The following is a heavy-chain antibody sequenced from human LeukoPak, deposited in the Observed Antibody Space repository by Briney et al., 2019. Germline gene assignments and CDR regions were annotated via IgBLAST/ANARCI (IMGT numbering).Heavy chain of an antibody. CDR1: GGSFSGYY. D-gene: IGHD2-2*01. Sequence: SETLSLTCAVYGGSFSGYYWSWLRQPPGKGLEWIVKINHSESTNYNPSLKSRITISVDTSNNHFFLQLSSVTAAATAVYYCARIRHCSSTSSSRLFEYWGQGTLVTVSS. V-gene: IGHV4-34*01. J-gene: IGHJ4*02. CDR3: ARIRHCSSTSSSRLFEY. CDR2: INHSEST.